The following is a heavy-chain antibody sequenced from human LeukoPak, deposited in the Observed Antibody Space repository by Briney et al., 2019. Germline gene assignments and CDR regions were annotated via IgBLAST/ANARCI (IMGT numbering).Heavy chain of an antibody. D-gene: IGHD3-10*01. V-gene: IGHV4-31*03. J-gene: IGHJ5*02. Sequence: SETLSLTCTVSGGSISSDGYYWSWIRQHPGKGLEWIGAIYYTGSTYYNPSLKSRATISVDTSKNHFSLKLSSVTAADTAVYYCARYAVRGVIGNNWFDPSGQGTLVTVSS. CDR1: GGSISSDGYY. CDR3: ARYAVRGVIGNNWFDP. CDR2: IYYTGST.